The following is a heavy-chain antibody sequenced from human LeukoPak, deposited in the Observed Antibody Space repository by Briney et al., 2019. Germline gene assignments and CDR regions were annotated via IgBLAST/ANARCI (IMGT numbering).Heavy chain of an antibody. J-gene: IGHJ5*02. CDR2: IYYSGST. Sequence: SETLSLTCTVSGGSISSGGYYWSWIRQHPGKGLEWIGYIYYSGSTYYNPSLKSRVTISVDTSKNQFSLKLSSVTAADTAVYYCARTGWAYQLLSRNVLRGWFDPWGQGTLVTVSS. V-gene: IGHV4-31*03. D-gene: IGHD2-2*01. CDR3: ARTGWAYQLLSRNVLRGWFDP. CDR1: GGSISSGGYY.